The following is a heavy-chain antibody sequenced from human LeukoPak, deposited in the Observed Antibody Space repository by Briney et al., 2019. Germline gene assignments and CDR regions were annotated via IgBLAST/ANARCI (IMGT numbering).Heavy chain of an antibody. Sequence: PVGSLRLSCAASGFPFSAYGFHWVRQAPGKGLEWVAFIPFHSNNRFYADSVKGRFIISRDNSKNTLYLQMNSLRAEDTAVYYCARPRYSSGWYGNYWGQGILVTVSS. V-gene: IGHV3-30*02. D-gene: IGHD6-19*01. CDR3: ARPRYSSGWYGNY. CDR1: GFPFSAYG. CDR2: IPFHSNNR. J-gene: IGHJ4*02.